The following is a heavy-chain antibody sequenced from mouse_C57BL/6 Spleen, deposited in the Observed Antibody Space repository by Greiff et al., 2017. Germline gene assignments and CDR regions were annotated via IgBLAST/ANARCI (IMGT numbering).Heavy chain of an antibody. CDR3: ARDYGGYFDY. V-gene: IGHV1-55*01. D-gene: IGHD1-1*01. CDR1: GYTFTSSW. Sequence: VQLQQPGAELVKPGASVKMSCKASGYTFTSSWITWVKQRPGQGLEWIGNIYPGSGSTNYNEKFKSKATVTVDTSSSTAYMQLSSRTSEDSAVDYCARDYGGYFDYWGQGTTRTVSS. J-gene: IGHJ2*01. CDR2: IYPGSGST.